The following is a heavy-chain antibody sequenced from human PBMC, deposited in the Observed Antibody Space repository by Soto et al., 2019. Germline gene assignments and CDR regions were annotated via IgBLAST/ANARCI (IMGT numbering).Heavy chain of an antibody. CDR3: TRGSQYSSSFDY. V-gene: IGHV1-46*03. CDR2: INLGGGGA. J-gene: IGHJ4*02. Sequence: QVQLVQSGAEVKKPGASVKVSCKASGYSFTSYYMHWVRQAPGQGLEWMGIINLGGGGAIYAQKFQGRVTMTRDTSTNTVYMELGSLRSEDTAVYYCTRGSQYSSSFDYWGQGTLLPVSS. D-gene: IGHD6-6*01. CDR1: GYSFTSYY.